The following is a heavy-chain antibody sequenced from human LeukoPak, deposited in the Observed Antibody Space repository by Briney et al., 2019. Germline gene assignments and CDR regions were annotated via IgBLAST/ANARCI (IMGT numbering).Heavy chain of an antibody. CDR3: AREVWSSGFVGSDY. D-gene: IGHD3-22*01. Sequence: SETLSHTCTVSGGSISSGSYYWSWTRQPAGKGLEWIGRIYTSGSTNYNPSLKSRVTISVDTSKNQFSLKLSSVTAADTAVYYCAREVWSSGFVGSDYWGQGTLVTVSS. CDR1: GGSISSGSYY. V-gene: IGHV4-61*02. CDR2: IYTSGST. J-gene: IGHJ4*02.